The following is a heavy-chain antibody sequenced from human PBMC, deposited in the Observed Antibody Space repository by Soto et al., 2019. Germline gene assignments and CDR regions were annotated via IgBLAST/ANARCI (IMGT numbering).Heavy chain of an antibody. CDR3: ARGNAYQLLLLFDY. CDR1: GYTFTGYY. Sequence: ASVKVSCKASGYTFTGYYMHWVRQAPGQGLEWMGWINPNSGGTNYAQKFQGWVTMTRDTSISTAYMELSRLRSDDTAVYYCARGNAYQLLLLFDYWGQGTLVTVSS. CDR2: INPNSGGT. D-gene: IGHD2-2*01. J-gene: IGHJ4*02. V-gene: IGHV1-2*04.